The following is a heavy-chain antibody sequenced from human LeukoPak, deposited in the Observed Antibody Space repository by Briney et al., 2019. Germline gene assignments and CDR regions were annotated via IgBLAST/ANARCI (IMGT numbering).Heavy chain of an antibody. CDR3: AKAVYSNLRYYFDY. J-gene: IGHJ4*02. D-gene: IGHD4-11*01. Sequence: GGSLRLSCAASGFTFSSYAMSWVRQAPGKGLEWISAISGSGGSTYYADSVKGRFTISRDNSKNTLYLQMNSLRAEDTAVYYCAKAVYSNLRYYFDYWGQGTLVTVSS. V-gene: IGHV3-23*01. CDR1: GFTFSSYA. CDR2: ISGSGGST.